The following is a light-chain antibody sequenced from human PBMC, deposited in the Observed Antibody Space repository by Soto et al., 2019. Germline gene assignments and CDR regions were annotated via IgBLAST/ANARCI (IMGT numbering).Light chain of an antibody. CDR2: QVT. V-gene: IGLV2-14*01. CDR1: SSDLAVYNY. Sequence: QSVLTQPASVSGSPGQSITISCTGTSSDLAVYNYVSWYQQQPGKAPKLMIHQVTNRPSGVSNRFSGSRSGNTASLTISGLEAEDEAYYCCSSDTGSSYYVFGTGTKLTVL. CDR3: SSDTGSSYYV. J-gene: IGLJ1*01.